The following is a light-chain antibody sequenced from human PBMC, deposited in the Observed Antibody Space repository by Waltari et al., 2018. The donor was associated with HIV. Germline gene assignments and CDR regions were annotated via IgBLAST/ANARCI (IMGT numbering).Light chain of an antibody. V-gene: IGLV2-8*01. J-gene: IGLJ2*01. Sequence: QSALTQPPSASGSPGQSVAIPCTGTSSDAGGYNSVSWYQQHPGKAPKLMIYEVTKRPSGVPDRFSGSKSGNTASLTVSGLQAEDEADYYCSSYAGSNNVLFGGGTKLTVL. CDR3: SSYAGSNNVL. CDR1: SSDAGGYNS. CDR2: EVT.